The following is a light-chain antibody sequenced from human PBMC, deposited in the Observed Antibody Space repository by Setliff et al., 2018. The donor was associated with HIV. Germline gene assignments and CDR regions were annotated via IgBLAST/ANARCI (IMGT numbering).Light chain of an antibody. J-gene: IGLJ1*01. Sequence: QSALAQPASVSGSPGQSITISCAGTSSDVGGYDYVSWYQQHPDKAPKLLIYDVSNRPSGVSNRFSGSKSGNTASLTISGLQAEDEADYYCSSHRSSSTPDFVFGTGTKVTVL. CDR3: SSHRSSSTPDFV. V-gene: IGLV2-14*03. CDR1: SSDVGGYDY. CDR2: DVS.